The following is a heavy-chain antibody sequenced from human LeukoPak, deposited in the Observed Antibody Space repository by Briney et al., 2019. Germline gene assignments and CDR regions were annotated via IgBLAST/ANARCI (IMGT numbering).Heavy chain of an antibody. D-gene: IGHD5-12*01. CDR2: ISSRSSTI. V-gene: IGHV3-48*01. CDR3: ARGSIVATFDY. CDR1: TFTFSDYN. J-gene: IGHJ4*02. Sequence: GWSLRLSCAASTFTFSDYNMNWVRQAPGKGLEWVSYISSRSSTIYFADSVKGRFTISRDNAKNSLYLQMNSLRAEDTAVYYCARGSIVATFDYWGQGTLVTVSS.